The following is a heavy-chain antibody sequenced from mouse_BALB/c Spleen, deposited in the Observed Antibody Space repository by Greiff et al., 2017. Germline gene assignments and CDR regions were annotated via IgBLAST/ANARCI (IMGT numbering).Heavy chain of an antibody. Sequence: EVKLVESGGGLVKPGGSLKLSCAASGFTFSSYTMSWVRQTPEKRLEWVATISSGGSYTYYPDSVKGRFTISRDKSKNTLYLQMSSLKSEDTAMYYCTREAVTPWFAYWGQGTLVTVSA. V-gene: IGHV5-6-4*01. D-gene: IGHD3-3*01. CDR2: ISSGGSYT. J-gene: IGHJ3*01. CDR1: GFTFSSYT. CDR3: TREAVTPWFAY.